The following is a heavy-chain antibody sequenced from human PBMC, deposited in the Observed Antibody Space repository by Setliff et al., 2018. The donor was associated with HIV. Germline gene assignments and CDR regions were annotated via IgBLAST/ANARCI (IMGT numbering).Heavy chain of an antibody. V-gene: IGHV3-49*04. CDR1: GFIFGDYA. CDR3: TTCGGDCYSLLQH. D-gene: IGHD2-21*02. J-gene: IGHJ1*01. CDR2: TRSKAYGGTT. Sequence: LRLSCTTSGFIFGDYAMSWVRQAPGKGLQWVAFTRSKAYGGTTEYAASVKGRFTISRDDSKNIAYLQMGSLKTEDTAVYYCTTCGGDCYSLLQHWGQGTLVTVSS.